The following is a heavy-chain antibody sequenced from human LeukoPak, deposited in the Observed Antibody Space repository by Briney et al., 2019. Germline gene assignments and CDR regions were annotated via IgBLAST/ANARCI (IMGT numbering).Heavy chain of an antibody. V-gene: IGHV4-30-2*01. CDR1: GGSISSGGYS. CDR3: VGHGSYPHDAFDI. CDR2: IYRSGST. D-gene: IGHD1-26*01. Sequence: SETLSLTCAVSGGSISSGGYSWSWIRQPPGRGLEWIGYIYRSGSTYYNPSLKSRVTISVDRSKNQFSLKLSSVTAADTAVYYCVGHGSYPHDAFDIWGQGTMVTVSS. J-gene: IGHJ3*02.